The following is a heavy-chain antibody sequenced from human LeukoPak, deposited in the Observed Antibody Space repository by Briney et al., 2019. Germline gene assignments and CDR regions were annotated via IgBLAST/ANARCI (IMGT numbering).Heavy chain of an antibody. CDR1: GFSFGSNY. J-gene: IGHJ5*02. CDR2: IYSGGST. CDR3: ARDYYDSSGSSWFDP. V-gene: IGHV3-66*01. Sequence: AGSLRLSCAASGFSFGSNYMSWVRQAPGKGLEWVSLIYSGGSTYYSDSVKGRFTISRDNSKNTLYLQMISLRAADTAVYYCARDYYDSSGSSWFDPWGQGTLVTVSS. D-gene: IGHD3-22*01.